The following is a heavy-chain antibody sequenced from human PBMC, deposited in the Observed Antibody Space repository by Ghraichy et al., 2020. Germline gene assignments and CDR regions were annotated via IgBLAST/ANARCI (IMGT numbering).Heavy chain of an antibody. J-gene: IGHJ4*02. D-gene: IGHD3-10*01. CDR1: GFTFSTYG. CDR2: IRYDESNK. V-gene: IGHV3-30*02. CDR3: ARDMGSAYFDY. Sequence: GGSLRLSCAASGFTFSTYGMHWVRQAPGKGLEWVALIRYDESNKYYADSVKGRFSISRDNSKNTLYLQMNSLRAEDTAVYYCARDMGSAYFDYWGQGTLVTVSS.